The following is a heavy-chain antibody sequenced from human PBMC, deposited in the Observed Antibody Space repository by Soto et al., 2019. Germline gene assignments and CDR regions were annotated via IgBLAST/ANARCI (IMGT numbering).Heavy chain of an antibody. Sequence: QVQLQESGPGLVKPSETLSLTCTVSGGSVSSGSYYWSWIRQPPGKGLEWIGYIYYSGSTNYNPSLKSRVTISVDTSKNQCSLKLSSVTAADTAVYYCASGGGGSYFDYWGQGTLVTVSS. CDR2: IYYSGST. CDR1: GGSVSSGSYY. D-gene: IGHD1-26*01. J-gene: IGHJ4*02. V-gene: IGHV4-61*01. CDR3: ASGGGGSYFDY.